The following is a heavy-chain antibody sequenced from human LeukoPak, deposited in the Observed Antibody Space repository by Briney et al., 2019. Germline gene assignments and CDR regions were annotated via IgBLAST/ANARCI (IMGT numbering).Heavy chain of an antibody. CDR1: GGTFSNDA. Sequence: ASVTVSCKASGGTFSNDAISWVRQAPGQGLEWMGRVIPTLGIALYAQRFKGRVTITADKSTSTAYMELSSLTFEDTAVYFCARDLVCTVNCKDSWGQGTLVTVSS. CDR3: ARDLVCTVNCKDS. J-gene: IGHJ5*01. CDR2: VIPTLGIA. V-gene: IGHV1-69*04. D-gene: IGHD3/OR15-3a*01.